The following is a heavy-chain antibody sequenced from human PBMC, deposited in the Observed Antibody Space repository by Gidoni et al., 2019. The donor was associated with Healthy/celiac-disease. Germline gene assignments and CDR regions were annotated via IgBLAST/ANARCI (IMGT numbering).Heavy chain of an antibody. J-gene: IGHJ6*02. CDR3: ARDKGQLWLPGPDYYYYYGMDV. D-gene: IGHD5-18*01. CDR1: GYTFTGSY. V-gene: IGHV1-2*02. Sequence: QVQLVQSGAEVKKPGASVKVSCKASGYTFTGSYMLWVRQAPGQGLEWMGWINPNSGGTNYAQKFQGRGTMTRDTSISTAYMELSRLRSDDTAVYYCARDKGQLWLPGPDYYYYYGMDVWGQGTTVTVSS. CDR2: INPNSGGT.